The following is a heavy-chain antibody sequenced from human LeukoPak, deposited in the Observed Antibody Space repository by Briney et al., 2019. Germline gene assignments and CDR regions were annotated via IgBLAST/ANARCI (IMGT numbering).Heavy chain of an antibody. CDR2: INHSGST. V-gene: IGHV4-34*01. D-gene: IGHD6-19*01. Sequence: SETLSLTCAVYGGSFSGYYWSWIRQPPGKGLEWIGEINHSGSTNYNPSLKSRVTISVDTSKNQFSLRLISVTAADTAVYYCARHFPHMDFTGWKQGWFDPWGQGTLVTVSS. CDR3: ARHFPHMDFTGWKQGWFDP. CDR1: GGSFSGYY. J-gene: IGHJ5*02.